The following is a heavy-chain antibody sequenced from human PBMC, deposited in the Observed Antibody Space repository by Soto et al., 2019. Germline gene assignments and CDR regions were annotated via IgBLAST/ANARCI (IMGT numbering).Heavy chain of an antibody. CDR3: ARVTTGLYYFDY. J-gene: IGHJ4*02. CDR1: GFTFTSYA. CDR2: IYSGGST. Sequence: GGSLRLSCSASGFTFTSYAMSWVRQAPGKGLEWVSVIYSGGSTYYADSVKGRFTISRDNSKNTLYLQMNSLRAEDTAVYYCARVTTGLYYFDYWGQGTLVTVSS. V-gene: IGHV3-53*01. D-gene: IGHD1-1*01.